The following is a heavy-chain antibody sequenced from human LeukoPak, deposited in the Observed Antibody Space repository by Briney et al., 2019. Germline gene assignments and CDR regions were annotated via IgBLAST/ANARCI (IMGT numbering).Heavy chain of an antibody. J-gene: IGHJ4*02. CDR1: GFTFSSYW. D-gene: IGHD5-12*01. CDR3: AREMGGYPFDY. Sequence: GGSLRLSCAASGFTFSSYWMHWVRQAPGKGLVWVSRINSDGSSTSYADSVKGRFTISRDNAKNTLYLQMNSLRAEDTAVYYCAREMGGYPFDYWGQGTLVTVSS. V-gene: IGHV3-74*01. CDR2: INSDGSST.